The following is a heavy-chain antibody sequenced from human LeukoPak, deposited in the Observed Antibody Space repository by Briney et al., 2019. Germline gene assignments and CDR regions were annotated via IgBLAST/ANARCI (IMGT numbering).Heavy chain of an antibody. CDR1: RGSIRSYY. Sequence: SETLSLTCTVSRGSIRSYYWSWIRQSPEKGLEWIGSFYYGESTKYNPSLKSRVSISVDTSKTQVSLKLNSLNAEDTAVYYCASGSGSYYFVYWGQGVLVTVSS. J-gene: IGHJ4*02. CDR2: FYYGEST. CDR3: ASGSGSYYFVY. D-gene: IGHD3-10*01. V-gene: IGHV4-59*01.